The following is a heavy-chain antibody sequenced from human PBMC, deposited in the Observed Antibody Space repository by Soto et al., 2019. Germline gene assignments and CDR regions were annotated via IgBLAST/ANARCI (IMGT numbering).Heavy chain of an antibody. CDR2: INHSGDT. D-gene: IGHD3-9*01. J-gene: IGHJ5*02. V-gene: IGHV4-34*01. Sequence: PPETLSLTCALYGASLSDNYCNWLRQPPGKGLEWIGEINHSGDTYYNPSLRSRATISADASENKFSLTLRSVTAADTAVYFCARDFERSAIAPWGQGTSVTVSS. CDR1: GASLSDNY. CDR3: ARDFERSAIAP.